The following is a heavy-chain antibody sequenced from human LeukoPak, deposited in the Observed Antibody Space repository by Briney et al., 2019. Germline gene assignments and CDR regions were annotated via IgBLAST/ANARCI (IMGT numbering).Heavy chain of an antibody. CDR2: INPNSGGT. D-gene: IGHD4-23*01. CDR3: ARDQGGNSNFDY. Sequence: ASVKVSCKASGYTFTGYYMHWVRQAPGQGLEWMGWINPNSGGTNYAQKFQGRVTMTRDTSISTAYMELSTLRSDDTAVYYCARDQGGNSNFDYWGQGTLVTVSS. CDR1: GYTFTGYY. V-gene: IGHV1-2*02. J-gene: IGHJ4*02.